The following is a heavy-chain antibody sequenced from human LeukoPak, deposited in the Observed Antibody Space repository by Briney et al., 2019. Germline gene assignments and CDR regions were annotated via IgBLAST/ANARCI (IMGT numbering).Heavy chain of an antibody. CDR1: GFTFNIYA. CDR3: TSELGTAGGRLNDC. CDR2: ISSNSDFM. Sequence: GGSLRLSCAASGFTFNIYAMNWVRLAPGKGLEWVACISSNSDFMAYADSVRGRFAISRDNARNSLYLQIHSLRVDDTGLYYCTSELGTAGGRLNDCWGQGTLVTVSS. V-gene: IGHV3-21*01. D-gene: IGHD2-21*01. J-gene: IGHJ4*02.